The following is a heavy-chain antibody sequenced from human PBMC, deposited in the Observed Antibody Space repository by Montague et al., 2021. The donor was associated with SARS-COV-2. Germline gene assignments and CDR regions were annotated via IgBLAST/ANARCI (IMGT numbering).Heavy chain of an antibody. CDR2: INSDVSST. D-gene: IGHD3-3*01. J-gene: IGHJ4*02. CDR3: TSGRKWSGDGGQVVY. V-gene: IGHV3-74*01. CDR1: GFTFSSSW. Sequence: SLRLSCAASGFTFSSSWMYWVRQAPGKGLVWVSRINSDVSSTSYADSVKGRFTISRDNAKDTLFLQMDSLRAEDTAVYYCTSGRKWSGDGGQVVYWGQGTLVTVSS.